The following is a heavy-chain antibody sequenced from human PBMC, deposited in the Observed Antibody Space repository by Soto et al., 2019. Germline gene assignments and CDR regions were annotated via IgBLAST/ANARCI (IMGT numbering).Heavy chain of an antibody. CDR1: GFTFNIYA. CDR3: AKDRYLDHDSRWYLFDN. CDR2: ISRYGDFT. V-gene: IGHV3-23*01. J-gene: IGHJ4*02. D-gene: IGHD3-22*01. Sequence: EVQLLESGGDLIQPGGSLRLSCAASGFTFNIYAMTWVRQAPGKGLEWVSAISRYGDFTYYADSVEGRFTISRDNSKNTLYLQMNSLRAEDTAVYYCAKDRYLDHDSRWYLFDNWGQGTLVTVSS.